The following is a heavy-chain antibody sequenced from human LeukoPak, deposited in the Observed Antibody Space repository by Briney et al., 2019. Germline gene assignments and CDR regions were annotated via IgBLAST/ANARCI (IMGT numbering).Heavy chain of an antibody. Sequence: ASVKVSCTASGYIFTSYDINWVRQATGQGPEWMAWMNPNSDNTGYAQKFQGRITMTRDTSISTAYMELSSLSSEDTAVYYCARGPILVRGVIMADSVGGMDVWGQGTTVTVSS. V-gene: IGHV1-8*01. CDR1: GYIFTSYD. D-gene: IGHD3-10*01. J-gene: IGHJ6*02. CDR3: ARGPILVRGVIMADSVGGMDV. CDR2: MNPNSDNT.